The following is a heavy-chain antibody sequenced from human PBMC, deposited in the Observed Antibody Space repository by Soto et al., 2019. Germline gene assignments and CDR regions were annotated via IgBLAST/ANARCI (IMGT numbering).Heavy chain of an antibody. CDR3: AKAFWSGFGYMDV. D-gene: IGHD3-3*01. CDR1: GFTFGSYA. Sequence: GGSLRLSCAASGFTFGSYAMSWVRQAPGKGLEWVSTISAGGGSTYYADSVKGRFTISRDNSKNTLYLQMNSLRAEDTAVYYCAKAFWSGFGYMDVWGKGTTVTVSS. V-gene: IGHV3-23*01. J-gene: IGHJ6*03. CDR2: ISAGGGST.